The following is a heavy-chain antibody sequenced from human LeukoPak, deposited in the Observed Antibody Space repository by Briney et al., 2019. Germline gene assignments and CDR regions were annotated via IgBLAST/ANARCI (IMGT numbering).Heavy chain of an antibody. D-gene: IGHD3-22*01. CDR2: ISSSGDYT. J-gene: IGHJ4*02. CDR3: AKDLGIGYYDSSGYYSRGDY. Sequence: GGSLRLSCAASGFTLRNHAMIWVRQAPGKGLEWVSGISSSGDYTNYADSVKGRFTISRDNSKNTLYLQMNSLRAEDTAVYYCAKDLGIGYYDSSGYYSRGDYWGQGTLVTVSS. V-gene: IGHV3-23*01. CDR1: GFTLRNHA.